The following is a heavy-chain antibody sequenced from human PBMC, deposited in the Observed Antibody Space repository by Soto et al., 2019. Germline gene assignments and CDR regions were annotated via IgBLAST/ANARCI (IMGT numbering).Heavy chain of an antibody. D-gene: IGHD1-7*01. Sequence: GGSLRLSCAASGCTFSSYGMNWVRQAPGKGLEWVSAISGSGGSTYYADSVKGRFTISRDSSKNTLYLQMNSLRAEDTAVYYCAKGNSWSPALVLDIWGQGTMVTVS. CDR2: ISGSGGST. J-gene: IGHJ3*02. CDR1: GCTFSSYG. V-gene: IGHV3-23*01. CDR3: AKGNSWSPALVLDI.